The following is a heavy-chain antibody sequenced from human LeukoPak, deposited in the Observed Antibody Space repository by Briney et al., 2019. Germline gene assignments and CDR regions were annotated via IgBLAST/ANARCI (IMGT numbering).Heavy chain of an antibody. CDR1: GGPISSSSYY. CDR2: MYFSGST. D-gene: IGHD2-21*02. V-gene: IGHV4-39*01. J-gene: IGHJ6*02. CDR3: ARRSLGDNVEHYYHVIDV. Sequence: SETLSLTCTVSGGPISSSSYYWGWIRQPPGQGLEWVGSMYFSGSTYYNPSLSSRVTISVEASRNQFSLKLTSVTAADTALYFCARRSLGDNVEHYYHVIDVWGQRTTVTVSS.